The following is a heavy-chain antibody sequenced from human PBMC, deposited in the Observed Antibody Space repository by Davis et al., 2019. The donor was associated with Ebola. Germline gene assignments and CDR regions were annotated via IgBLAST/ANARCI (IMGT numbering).Heavy chain of an antibody. CDR2: IIPILGIA. D-gene: IGHD5-24*01. Sequence: SVKVSCKASGGTFSSYTIIWVRQAPGQGLEWMGRIIPILGIANYAQKFQGRVTITADKSTSTAYMELSSLRSEDTAVYYCARDPPTSSVDIWGQGTMVTVSS. V-gene: IGHV1-69*04. CDR1: GGTFSSYT. J-gene: IGHJ3*02. CDR3: ARDPPTSSVDI.